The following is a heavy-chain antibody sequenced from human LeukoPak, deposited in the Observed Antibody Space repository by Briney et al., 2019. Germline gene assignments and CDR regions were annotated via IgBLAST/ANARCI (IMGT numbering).Heavy chain of an antibody. D-gene: IGHD3-3*01. CDR3: AKESGTSGYYFDH. CDR2: IWYDGSNK. CDR1: GFTFSNYG. J-gene: IGHJ4*02. V-gene: IGHV3-30*02. Sequence: GGSLRLSCAASGFTFSNYGIHWVRQAPGKGLEWVAVIWYDGSNKYYADSVKGRFTISRDNSKNTLYLQMNSLRGDDTAVYYCAKESGTSGYYFDHWGQGALVTVSS.